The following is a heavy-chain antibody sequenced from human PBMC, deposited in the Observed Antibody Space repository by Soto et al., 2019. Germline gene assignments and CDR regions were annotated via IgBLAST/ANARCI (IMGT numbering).Heavy chain of an antibody. J-gene: IGHJ5*02. V-gene: IGHV3-48*01. CDR1: GFTFSSYS. CDR2: ISSSSSTI. D-gene: IGHD6-19*01. Sequence: PGGSLRLSCAASGFTFSSYSMNWVRQAPGKGLEWVSYISSSSSTIYYADSVKGRFTISRDNAKNSLYLQMNSLRAEDTAVYYYARDPDSSGWYNWFDPWGQGTLVTVSS. CDR3: ARDPDSSGWYNWFDP.